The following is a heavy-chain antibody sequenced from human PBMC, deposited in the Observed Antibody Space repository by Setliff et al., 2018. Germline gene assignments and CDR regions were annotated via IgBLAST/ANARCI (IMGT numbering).Heavy chain of an antibody. Sequence: SVKVSCKASGDTFSSYAINWVRQAPGQGLEWMGGIIPIFGATNYAQEFQGRVTITTDESTNTAYMELSSLRSEDTAMYYCAREKVVVVSATSYHYYMDVWGKGTTVTVSS. CDR2: IIPIFGAT. J-gene: IGHJ6*03. V-gene: IGHV1-69*05. CDR1: GDTFSSYA. CDR3: AREKVVVVSATSYHYYMDV. D-gene: IGHD2-15*01.